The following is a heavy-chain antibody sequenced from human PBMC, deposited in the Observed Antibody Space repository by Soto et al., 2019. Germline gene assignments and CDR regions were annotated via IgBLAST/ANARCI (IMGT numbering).Heavy chain of an antibody. CDR1: GYTFTSYY. D-gene: IGHD6-13*01. CDR3: AREGIAAAGTKTFDY. Sequence: GASVKVSCKASGYTFTSYYMHWVRQAPGQGLEWMGRINASDGSTSYAQKFQGRVTMTTDTSTSTAYMELRSLRSDDTAVYYCAREGIAAAGTKTFDYWGQGTLVTVSS. J-gene: IGHJ4*02. V-gene: IGHV1-46*01. CDR2: INASDGST.